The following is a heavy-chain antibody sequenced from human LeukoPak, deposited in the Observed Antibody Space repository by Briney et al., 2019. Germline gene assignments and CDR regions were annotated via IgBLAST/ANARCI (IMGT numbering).Heavy chain of an antibody. CDR1: GGSFSGYY. Sequence: SETLSLTCAVYGGSFSGYYWSWIRQAPGKGLEWIGEINHSGSTNYNPSLKSRVTISVDTSKNQFSLKLSSVTAADTAVYYCARGPLTGPFDYWGQGTLVTVSS. D-gene: IGHD1-14*01. J-gene: IGHJ4*02. CDR3: ARGPLTGPFDY. CDR2: INHSGST. V-gene: IGHV4-34*01.